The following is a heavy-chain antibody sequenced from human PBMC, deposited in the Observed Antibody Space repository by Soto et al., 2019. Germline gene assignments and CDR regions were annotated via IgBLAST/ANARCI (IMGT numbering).Heavy chain of an antibody. Sequence: QVQLVQSGAEVKKPGASVKVSCKASGYTFTNYGFTWVRQAPGQGLAWMGWISAYNGNTNYAQKFQGRVTMTTDTSTTPAYMELRSLRSDDTAVYYWARGGPLAVADTDYWGQGTLVTVSS. CDR1: GYTFTNYG. CDR2: ISAYNGNT. CDR3: ARGGPLAVADTDY. V-gene: IGHV1-18*01. J-gene: IGHJ4*02. D-gene: IGHD6-19*01.